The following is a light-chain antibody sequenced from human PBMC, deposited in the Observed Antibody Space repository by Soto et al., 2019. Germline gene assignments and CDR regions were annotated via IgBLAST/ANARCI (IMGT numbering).Light chain of an antibody. CDR2: AAS. Sequence: DIQVTQSPSSLSASVGARVTITRRTSQNINIFLNWYQQKPGRAPMVVISAASNLEAGVPSRCRGSGSGTDFTFTISRLQPEDIATYYCQQYENLPTFGQGTRLEI. V-gene: IGKV1-33*01. CDR1: QNINIF. CDR3: QQYENLPT. J-gene: IGKJ5*01.